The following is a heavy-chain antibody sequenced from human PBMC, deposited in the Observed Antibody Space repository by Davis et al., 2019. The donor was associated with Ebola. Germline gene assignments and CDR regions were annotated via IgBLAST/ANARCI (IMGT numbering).Heavy chain of an antibody. Sequence: SETLSLTCAVSGGSISSSNWWSWVRQPPGKGLEWIGEIYYSGSTNYNPSLKSRVTISVDTSKNQFSLKLSSVTAADTAVYYCARHDIVVVVAAFDYWGQGTLVTVSS. D-gene: IGHD2-15*01. J-gene: IGHJ4*02. V-gene: IGHV4-4*02. CDR1: GGSISSSNW. CDR3: ARHDIVVVVAAFDY. CDR2: IYYSGST.